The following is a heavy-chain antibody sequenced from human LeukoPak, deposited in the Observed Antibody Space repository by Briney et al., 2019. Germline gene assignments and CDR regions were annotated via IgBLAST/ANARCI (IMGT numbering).Heavy chain of an antibody. D-gene: IGHD2-2*01. V-gene: IGHV3-23*01. CDR2: ISGSGGST. Sequence: GGSLRLSCAASGFTFSSYAMSWVRQAPGKGLEWVSAISGSGGSTYYADSVKGRFTISRDNSKNTLYLQMNSLRAEDTAVYYCAKDIVVVPAARAFDAFDIWGQGTMVTVPS. CDR1: GFTFSSYA. J-gene: IGHJ3*02. CDR3: AKDIVVVPAARAFDAFDI.